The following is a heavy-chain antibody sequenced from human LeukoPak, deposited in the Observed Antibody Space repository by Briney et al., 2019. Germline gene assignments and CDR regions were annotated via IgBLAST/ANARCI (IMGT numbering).Heavy chain of an antibody. CDR1: GVSISSYH. CDR3: ARDGLYSYGYSYFDY. CDR2: VHTSGTT. D-gene: IGHD5-18*01. J-gene: IGHJ4*02. Sequence: SETLSLTCTGSGVSISSYHWSWIRQPAGKGLEWIGRVHTSGTTNYNPSLKSRVTMSVDTSKNQLSLMLTSVTAADTAVYYCARDGLYSYGYSYFDYWGQGTLVTVSS. V-gene: IGHV4-4*07.